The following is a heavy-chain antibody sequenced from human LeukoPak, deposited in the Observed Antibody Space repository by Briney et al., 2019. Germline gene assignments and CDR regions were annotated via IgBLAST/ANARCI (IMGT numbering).Heavy chain of an antibody. Sequence: PGGSLRLSCAASGFTFSSYSMNWVRQAPGKGLEWVSSISSSSSYIYYADSVKGRFTISRDNAKNSLYLQMNSLRAEDAAVYYCAKGTNRYSGSYKGFDYWGQGTLVTVPS. CDR3: AKGTNRYSGSYKGFDY. J-gene: IGHJ4*02. V-gene: IGHV3-21*01. CDR2: ISSSSSYI. CDR1: GFTFSSYS. D-gene: IGHD1-26*01.